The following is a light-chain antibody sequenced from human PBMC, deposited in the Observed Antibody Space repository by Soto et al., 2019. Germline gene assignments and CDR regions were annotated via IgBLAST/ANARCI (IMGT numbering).Light chain of an antibody. V-gene: IGLV2-8*01. CDR3: TSYAGSNNYVV. CDR1: SSDVGGYNY. CDR2: EVS. J-gene: IGLJ2*01. Sequence: QSALTQPPSASGSPGQSVTISCTGTSSDVGGYNYVSWYQQHPAKAPKLMIYEVSKRPSGVPDRFSGSKSGNTASLTVSGLQAEDEADYFRTSYAGSNNYVVFGGGTKLTVL.